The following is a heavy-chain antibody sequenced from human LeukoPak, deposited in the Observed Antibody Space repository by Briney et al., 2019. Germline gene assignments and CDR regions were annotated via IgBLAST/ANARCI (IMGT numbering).Heavy chain of an antibody. CDR1: GGSISSYY. CDR2: IYYSGST. J-gene: IGHJ6*03. Sequence: SETLSLTCTVSGGSISSYYWSWIRQPPGKGLEWIGYIYYSGSTNYNPSLKSRVTISVDTSKNQFSLKLSSVTAADTAVYYCARTAWFGELVYYYSMDVWGKGTTVTVSS. V-gene: IGHV4-59*01. CDR3: ARTAWFGELVYYYSMDV. D-gene: IGHD3-10*01.